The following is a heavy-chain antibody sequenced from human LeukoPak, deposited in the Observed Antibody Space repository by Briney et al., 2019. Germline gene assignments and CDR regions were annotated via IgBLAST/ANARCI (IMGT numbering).Heavy chain of an antibody. D-gene: IGHD6-19*01. V-gene: IGHV3-23*01. CDR1: GFTFSSYA. CDR3: AKPPYSSGWYGWGY. CDR2: ISGSGGST. J-gene: IGHJ4*02. Sequence: GGSLRLSCAASGFTFSSYAMSWVRQAPGKGLEWVSAISGSGGSTYYADSVKGRFTISRDNSKNTLYPQMNSLRAEDTAVYYCAKPPYSSGWYGWGYWGQGTLVTVSS.